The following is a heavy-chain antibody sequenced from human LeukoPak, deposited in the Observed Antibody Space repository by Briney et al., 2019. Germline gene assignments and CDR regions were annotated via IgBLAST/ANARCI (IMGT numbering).Heavy chain of an antibody. CDR2: ISYDGSNK. D-gene: IGHD2-2*01. CDR1: GFTFSSYA. V-gene: IGHV3-30*04. J-gene: IGHJ4*02. CDR3: ARDWGLYCSSTSCPPVAGD. Sequence: PGGSLRLSCAASGFTFSSYARHWVRQAPGKGLEWVAVISYDGSNKYYADSVKGRFTISRDNSKNTLYLQMNSLRAEDTAVYYCARDWGLYCSSTSCPPVAGDWGQGTLVTVSS.